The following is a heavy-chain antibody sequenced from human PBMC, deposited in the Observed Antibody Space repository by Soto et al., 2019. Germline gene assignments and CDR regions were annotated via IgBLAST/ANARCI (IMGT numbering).Heavy chain of an antibody. D-gene: IGHD1-26*01. CDR2: ISGCGSST. V-gene: IGHV3-23*01. CDR1: GFTFSSYT. J-gene: IGHJ4*02. Sequence: EVQLLESGGGLVEPGGSRRLSCAASGFTFSSYTMSWVRQAPGKGLEWVSTISGCGSSTYSADSVKGRFTISRDNSKNTLYLQMNSLRVEGTAIYDCSKAWVIDYWGQGTLVTISS. CDR3: SKAWVIDY.